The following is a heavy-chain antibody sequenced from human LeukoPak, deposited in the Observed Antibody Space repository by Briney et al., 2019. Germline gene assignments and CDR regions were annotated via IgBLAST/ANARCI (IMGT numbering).Heavy chain of an antibody. CDR2: INPSVGST. J-gene: IGHJ4*02. CDR1: GYTFTSYY. CDR3: ARVSSSQDNFDY. Sequence: ASVKLCCKASGYTFTSYYMNWVGRAAGQGLEWRGIINPSVGSTSYAQKFQGRVTMTRDMSTSTVYMELSSLRSEDTAVYYCARVSSSQDNFDYWGQGTPVTVSS. V-gene: IGHV1-46*01. D-gene: IGHD6-6*01.